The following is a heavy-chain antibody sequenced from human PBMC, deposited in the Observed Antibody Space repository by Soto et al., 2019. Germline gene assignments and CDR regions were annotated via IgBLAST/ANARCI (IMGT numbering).Heavy chain of an antibody. CDR2: IYYSGSA. CDR3: AGMFWFGDLLFGY. V-gene: IGHV4-59*08. CDR1: GGSITGYY. D-gene: IGHD3-10*01. Sequence: PSETLSLTCTVSGGSITGYYLSWLRQPPGKGLEWFGYIYYSGSANYNPSLKSRVTISIDTSRNQYSLRLSSVTAADTAVYCCAGMFWFGDLLFGYWGPGTLVTVSS. J-gene: IGHJ4*02.